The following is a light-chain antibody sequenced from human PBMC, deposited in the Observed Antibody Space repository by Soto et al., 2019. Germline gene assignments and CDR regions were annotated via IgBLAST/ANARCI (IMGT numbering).Light chain of an antibody. J-gene: IGKJ5*01. CDR1: QSLLHSNGYNY. Sequence: DIVMTQSPLSLPVTPGEPASISCRSSQSLLHSNGYNYLDWYLQKPGQSPQLLIYLGSNRASGVPDRFSGSGRCTDFTLKISRVEAEDVGVYYCMQALQTPITFGQGTRLEIK. CDR3: MQALQTPIT. CDR2: LGS. V-gene: IGKV2-28*01.